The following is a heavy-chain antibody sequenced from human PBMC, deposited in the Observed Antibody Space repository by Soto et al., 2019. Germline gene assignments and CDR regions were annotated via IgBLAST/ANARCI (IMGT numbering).Heavy chain of an antibody. CDR3: AKEKRSTMVRGVIKEGDDAFDI. V-gene: IGHV3-23*01. J-gene: IGHJ3*02. Sequence: GGSLRLSCAASGFTFSSYAMSWVRQAPGKGLEWVSAISGSGGSTYYADSVKGRFTISRDNSKNTLYLQMNSLRAEDTAVYYCAKEKRSTMVRGVIKEGDDAFDIWGQGTMVTVSS. CDR1: GFTFSSYA. CDR2: ISGSGGST. D-gene: IGHD3-10*01.